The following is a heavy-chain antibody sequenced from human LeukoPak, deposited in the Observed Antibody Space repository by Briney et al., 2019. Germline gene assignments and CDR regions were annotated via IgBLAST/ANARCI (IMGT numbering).Heavy chain of an antibody. CDR2: INPNSGGT. J-gene: IGHJ4*02. CDR1: GYTFTGYY. CDR3: ARSPDYSRFDY. D-gene: IGHD4-11*01. Sequence: GASVKVSCKASGYTFTGYYMHWVRQAPGQGLEWMGWINPNSGGTIYAQKFQGRVTMTRYTSINIAYMELRSLTSDDTAVYYCARSPDYSRFDYWGQGALVTVSS. V-gene: IGHV1-2*02.